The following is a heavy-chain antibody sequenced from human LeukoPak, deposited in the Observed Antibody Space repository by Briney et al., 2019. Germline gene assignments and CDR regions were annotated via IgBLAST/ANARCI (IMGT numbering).Heavy chain of an antibody. D-gene: IGHD5-24*01. V-gene: IGHV3-7*01. J-gene: IGHJ4*02. CDR3: TRDSGWLPLNY. CDR2: IKGDGSQT. CDR1: GFTFSSYW. Sequence: GGSLRLSCAASGFTFSSYWMTWVRQGPGKGLEWVANIKGDGSQTYYMDSVEGRFTISRDNAKNLVYRQMNSLRAEDTAVYYCTRDSGWLPLNYWGQGNLVTGSS.